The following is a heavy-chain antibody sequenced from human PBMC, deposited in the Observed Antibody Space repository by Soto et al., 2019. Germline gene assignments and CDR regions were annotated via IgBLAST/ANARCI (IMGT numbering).Heavy chain of an antibody. CDR3: ARESDGIGAVGNNFDN. CDR2: INPGAGST. V-gene: IGHV1-46*01. CDR1: GYGFSNYY. D-gene: IGHD6-13*01. Sequence: QVQLGQSGAEVQERGSSVKVSCKASGYGFSNYYIHWVRQAPGQGLEWMATINPGAGSTMNAPKFQGGVIVTRDTSTSTGYMELSSLRFDDAAVDYCARESDGIGAVGNNFDNWGQGTLVTVSS. J-gene: IGHJ4*02.